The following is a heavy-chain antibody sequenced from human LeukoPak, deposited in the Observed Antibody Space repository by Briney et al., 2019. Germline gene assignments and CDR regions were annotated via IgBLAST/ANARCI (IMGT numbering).Heavy chain of an antibody. V-gene: IGHV3-74*01. CDR3: TREEKYTIFGVVIQDTNYYYGMDV. D-gene: IGHD3-3*01. CDR1: GFTFSSYW. Sequence: GGSLRLSCAASGFTFSSYWMHWVRQAPGKGLVWVSRINSDGSSTSYADSVKGRFTISRDNAKNTLYLQMNSLRAEDTAVYYCTREEKYTIFGVVIQDTNYYYGMDVWGQGTTVTVSS. J-gene: IGHJ6*02. CDR2: INSDGSST.